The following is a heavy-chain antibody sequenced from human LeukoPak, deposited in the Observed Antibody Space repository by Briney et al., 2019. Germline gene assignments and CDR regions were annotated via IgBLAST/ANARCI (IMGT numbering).Heavy chain of an antibody. V-gene: IGHV1-69*13. CDR1: GGTFSSYA. D-gene: IGHD3/OR15-3a*01. CDR3: ARGRTGSTDFDY. CDR2: IIPIFGTA. J-gene: IGHJ4*02. Sequence: SVKVSCKASGGTFSSYAISWVRQALGQGLEWMGGIIPIFGTANYAQKFQGRVTITADESTSTAYMELSSLRSGDTAVYYCARGRTGSTDFDYWGQGTLVTVSS.